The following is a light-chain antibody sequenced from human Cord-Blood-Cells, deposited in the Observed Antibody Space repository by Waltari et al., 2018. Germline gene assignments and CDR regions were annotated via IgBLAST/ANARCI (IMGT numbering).Light chain of an antibody. CDR2: QDS. CDR1: KLGETY. CDR3: QAWDSSTAV. V-gene: IGLV3-1*01. Sequence: SYELTQPPSVSVSPGQTASITCSGDKLGETYACWSQLKPGQSPWLVINQDSKRPSGIPERFSGSNSGNTATLTISGTQGMDEADYYCQAWDSSTAVFGGGTKLTVL. J-gene: IGLJ3*02.